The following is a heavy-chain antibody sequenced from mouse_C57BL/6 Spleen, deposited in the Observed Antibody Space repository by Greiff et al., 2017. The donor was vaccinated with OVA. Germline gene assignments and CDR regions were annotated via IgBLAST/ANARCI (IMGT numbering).Heavy chain of an antibody. V-gene: IGHV1-15*01. D-gene: IGHD2-3*01. CDR2: IDPETGGT. J-gene: IGHJ2*01. CDR1: GYTFTDYE. Sequence: QVQLQQSGAELVRPGASVTLSCKASGYTFTDYEMHWVKQTPVHGLEWIGAIDPETGGTAYNQKFKGKAILTADKSSSTAYMELRSLTSEDSAVYYCTRQSPDSYYAHWGQGTTLTVSS. CDR3: TRQSPDSYYAH.